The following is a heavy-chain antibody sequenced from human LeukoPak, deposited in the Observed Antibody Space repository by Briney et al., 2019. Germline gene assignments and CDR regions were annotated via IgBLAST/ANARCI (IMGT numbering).Heavy chain of an antibody. D-gene: IGHD3-10*01. CDR3: ARDVVRVWFGEGGFDY. Sequence: SGTLSLTCAVSGGSNSSGGYYWSWIRQHPGKGLEWLGYIYYSGSTYYNPSLKSRVTISVDTSKNQFSLKLSSVTAADTAVYYCARDVVRVWFGEGGFDYWGQGTLVTVSS. CDR1: GGSNSSGGYY. V-gene: IGHV4-31*11. J-gene: IGHJ4*02. CDR2: IYYSGST.